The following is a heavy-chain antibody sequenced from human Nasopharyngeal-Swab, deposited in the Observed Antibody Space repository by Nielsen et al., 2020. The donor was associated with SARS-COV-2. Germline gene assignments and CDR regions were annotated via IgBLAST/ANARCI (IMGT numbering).Heavy chain of an antibody. Sequence: WIRQPPGKGLEFVAAITYHGLTTYYAQSVKGRFTISRDNSKNTLYLQMTTLTTEDTALYFCVKETGTGVPSWFAFDSWGQGVRVTVSS. CDR2: ITYHGLTT. CDR3: VKETGTGVPSWFAFDS. V-gene: IGHV3-64D*09. J-gene: IGHJ4*02. D-gene: IGHD6-13*01.